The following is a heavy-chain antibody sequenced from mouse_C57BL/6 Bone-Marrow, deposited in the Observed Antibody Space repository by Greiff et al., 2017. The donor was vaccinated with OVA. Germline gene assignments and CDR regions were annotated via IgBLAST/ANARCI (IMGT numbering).Heavy chain of an antibody. V-gene: IGHV3-6*01. D-gene: IGHD1-1*01. Sequence: EVQLQESGPGLVKPSQSLSLTCSVTGYSITSGYYWNWIRQFPGNKLEWMGYISYDGSNNYNPSLKNRISITRDTSKNQFFLKLNSVTTEDTATDYCARALLPRRFAYWGQGTLVTVSA. CDR1: GYSITSGYY. J-gene: IGHJ3*01. CDR2: ISYDGSN. CDR3: ARALLPRRFAY.